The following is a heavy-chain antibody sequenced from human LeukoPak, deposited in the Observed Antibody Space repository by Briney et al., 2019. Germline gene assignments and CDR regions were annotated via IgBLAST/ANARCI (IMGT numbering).Heavy chain of an antibody. CDR1: GFTFSSYS. Sequence: GGSLRLSCAASGFTFSSYSMNWVRQAPGKGLEWVSSISSSSSYIYYADSVKGRFTISIDNAKNSLYLQMNSLRAEDTAVYYCARDGIAVASDFDYWGQGTLVTVSS. J-gene: IGHJ4*02. V-gene: IGHV3-21*01. CDR3: ARDGIAVASDFDY. D-gene: IGHD6-19*01. CDR2: ISSSSSYI.